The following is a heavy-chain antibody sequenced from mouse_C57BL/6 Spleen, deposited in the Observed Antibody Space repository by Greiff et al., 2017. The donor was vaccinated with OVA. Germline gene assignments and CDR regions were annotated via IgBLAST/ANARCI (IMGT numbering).Heavy chain of an antibody. CDR3: TGRGWFAY. CDR2: IRLKSDNYAT. CDR1: GFTFSNYW. V-gene: IGHV6-3*01. J-gene: IGHJ3*01. Sequence: EVKLQESGGGLVQPGGSMKLSCVASGFTFSNYWMNWVRQSPEKGLEWVAQIRLKSDNYATHYAESVKGRFTISRDDSKSSVYLQRNNLRAEDTGIYYCTGRGWFAYWGQGTLVTVSA.